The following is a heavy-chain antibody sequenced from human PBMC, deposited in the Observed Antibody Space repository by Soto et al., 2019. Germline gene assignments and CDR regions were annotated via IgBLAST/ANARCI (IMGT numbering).Heavy chain of an antibody. CDR3: ARNRWTTSYYYYGMDV. J-gene: IGHJ6*02. CDR1: GFTFSSYG. Sequence: QVQLVESGGGVVQPGRSLRLSCAASGFTFSSYGMHWVRQAPGKGLEWVAVIWYDGSNKYYADSVKGRFTISRDNSKNTLYLQMNSLRAEDTAVYYCARNRWTTSYYYYGMDVWGQGTTVTVSS. D-gene: IGHD3-16*02. CDR2: IWYDGSNK. V-gene: IGHV3-33*01.